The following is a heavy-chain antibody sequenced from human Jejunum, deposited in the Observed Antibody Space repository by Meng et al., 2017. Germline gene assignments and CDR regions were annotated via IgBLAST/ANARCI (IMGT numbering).Heavy chain of an antibody. CDR3: VRNSGWFDV. CDR2: ISTSSNYI. D-gene: IGHD6-19*01. Sequence: EVQLVESGGGLVKPGWSLRLSCAASGFTFSDYTMTWVRQAPGKGLEWVSYISTSSNYIYYADSLKGRSAVSRDNAENSLYPQIDALRAEDSAVYYCVRNSGWFDVWGQGALVTVSS. J-gene: IGHJ5*02. V-gene: IGHV3-21*02. CDR1: GFTFSDYT.